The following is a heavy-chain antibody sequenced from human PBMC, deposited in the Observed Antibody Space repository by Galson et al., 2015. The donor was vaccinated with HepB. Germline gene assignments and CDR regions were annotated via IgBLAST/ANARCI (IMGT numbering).Heavy chain of an antibody. CDR1: GYSFTSYW. Sequence: QSGAEVKKPGESLKISCKGSGYSFTSYWIGWVRQMPGKGLEWMGIIYPGDSDTRYSPSFQGQVTISADKSISTAYLQWSSLKASDTAMYYCARRRYYDSSGYYFHAFDIWGQGTMVTVSS. D-gene: IGHD3-22*01. CDR2: IYPGDSDT. J-gene: IGHJ3*02. CDR3: ARRRYYDSSGYYFHAFDI. V-gene: IGHV5-51*01.